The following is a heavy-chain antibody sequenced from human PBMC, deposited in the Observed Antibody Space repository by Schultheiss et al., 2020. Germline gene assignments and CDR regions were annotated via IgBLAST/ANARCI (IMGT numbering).Heavy chain of an antibody. D-gene: IGHD6-19*01. CDR1: GGTFSSYA. J-gene: IGHJ5*02. V-gene: IGHV1-69*06. CDR2: IIPSFGTT. Sequence: SVKVSCKASGGTFSSYAINWVRQAPGQGLEWMGGIIPSFGTTIYAQKFQGRVTITADKSTSTAYMELSRLRSDDTAVYYCAREIAVAGSGLYNWFDPWGQGTLVTVSS. CDR3: AREIAVAGSGLYNWFDP.